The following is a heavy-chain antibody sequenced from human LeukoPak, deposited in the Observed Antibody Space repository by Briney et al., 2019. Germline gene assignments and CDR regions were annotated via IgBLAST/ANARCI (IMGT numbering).Heavy chain of an antibody. CDR2: ITWDDYKI. V-gene: IGHV3-9*01. CDR3: AKGYSSSWSGYFDS. J-gene: IGHJ5*01. Sequence: QPGGSLRLSCEASRFILDDFVMFWVRQRPGKGLEWVAGITWDDYKIDYADSVKGRFTISRDNTKNSLSLQMTRVRPEDTALYNRAKGYSSSWSGYFDSWGQGTLVTVSS. D-gene: IGHD2-2*01. CDR1: RFILDDFV.